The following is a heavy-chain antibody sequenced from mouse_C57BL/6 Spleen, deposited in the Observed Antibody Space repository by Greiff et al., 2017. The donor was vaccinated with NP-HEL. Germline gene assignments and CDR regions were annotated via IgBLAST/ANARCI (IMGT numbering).Heavy chain of an antibody. CDR2: IDPETGGT. CDR3: TRRDYGSLYWYFDV. Sequence: VQRVESGAELVRPGASVTLSCKASGYTFTDYEMHWVKQTPVHGLEWIGAIDPETGGTAYNQKFKGKAILTADKSSSTAYMELRSLTSEDSAVYYCTRRDYGSLYWYFDVWGTGTTVTVSS. CDR1: GYTFTDYE. D-gene: IGHD1-1*01. V-gene: IGHV1-15*01. J-gene: IGHJ1*03.